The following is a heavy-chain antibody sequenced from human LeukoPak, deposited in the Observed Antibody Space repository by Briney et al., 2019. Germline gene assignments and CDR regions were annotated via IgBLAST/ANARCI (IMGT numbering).Heavy chain of an antibody. J-gene: IGHJ3*02. V-gene: IGHV1-46*01. D-gene: IGHD5-18*01. CDR2: INPRSGST. Sequence: ASVKVSCKASGYTFATYDIHWVRQAPGQGLEWMGIINPRSGSTSYAQKFQGSVTLTRDTSTRTVYMELNSLRSEDSAVYYCANRGYTYGYDALDIWGQGTMVTVSS. CDR1: GYTFATYD. CDR3: ANRGYTYGYDALDI.